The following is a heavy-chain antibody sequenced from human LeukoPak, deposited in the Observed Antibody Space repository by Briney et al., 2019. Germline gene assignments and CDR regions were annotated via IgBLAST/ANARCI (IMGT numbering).Heavy chain of an antibody. V-gene: IGHV3-33*01. CDR1: GFTFSNYG. J-gene: IGHJ4*02. Sequence: GGSLRLSCAASGFTFSNYGMHWVRQAPGKGLEWVAVIWYDGSNKYYADSVRGRFTISRDNSKNTLYLQMNSLRAEDTAVYYCARDGAAAVNYWGQGTLVTVSS. D-gene: IGHD6-25*01. CDR2: IWYDGSNK. CDR3: ARDGAAAVNY.